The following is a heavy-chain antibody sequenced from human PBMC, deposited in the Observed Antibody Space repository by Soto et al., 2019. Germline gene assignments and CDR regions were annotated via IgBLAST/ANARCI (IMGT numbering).Heavy chain of an antibody. CDR1: GYPFVSYA. J-gene: IGHJ4*02. CDR2: INAGDGDT. D-gene: IGHD2-8*02. Sequence: QVQLEQSGAEVKKPGASVKVSCKVSGYPFVSYALHWVRQAPGQSLEWMGWINAGDGDTKYAQKIQGRVIITRDTSARTAYMELSSLTSEDTAVYYCARERLVAFDFWGQGTLVTVSS. CDR3: ARERLVAFDF. V-gene: IGHV1-3*01.